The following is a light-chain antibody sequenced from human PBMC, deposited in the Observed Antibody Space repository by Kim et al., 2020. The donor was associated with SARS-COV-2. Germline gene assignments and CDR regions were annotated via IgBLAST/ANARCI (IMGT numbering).Light chain of an antibody. J-gene: IGKJ2*03. CDR1: QTVLYNSNNKNY. CDR3: QQYYRTPPS. CDR2: WAS. Sequence: SATINCKSSQTVLYNSNNKNYLAWYQQKPGQAPKLLMYWASIRGSGVSDRFSGSGSETDFTLTISSLQAEDVAVYYCQQYYRTPPSFGQGTKLQI. V-gene: IGKV4-1*01.